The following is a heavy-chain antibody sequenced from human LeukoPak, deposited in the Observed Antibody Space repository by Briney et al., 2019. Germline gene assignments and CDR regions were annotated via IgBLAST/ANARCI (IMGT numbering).Heavy chain of an antibody. CDR1: GFTFSTYA. Sequence: PPGRSLRLSCAASGFTFSTYAMHWVRQAPGKGLEWVAVIWSDSTNKYYADSVRGRFTISRDNSKNTLYLQMSSLRAEDTAMYYCARDRLTTVTTFHFDYWGQGTLVTVSS. CDR2: IWSDSTNK. CDR3: ARDRLTTVTTFHFDY. D-gene: IGHD4-17*01. J-gene: IGHJ4*02. V-gene: IGHV3-33*01.